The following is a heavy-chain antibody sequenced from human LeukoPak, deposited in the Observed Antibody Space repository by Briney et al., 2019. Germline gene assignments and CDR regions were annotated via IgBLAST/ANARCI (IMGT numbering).Heavy chain of an antibody. Sequence: PSETLSLTCTVSGVSVSSHYWSWIRQPPGKGLEWIGYSYYSGSTNYNPSLKSRVTISVDTSKNQVSLKLSSVTAADTAVYYCARSGYYAFDIWGQGTMVTVSS. CDR3: ARSGYYAFDI. J-gene: IGHJ3*02. D-gene: IGHD3-3*01. CDR1: GVSVSSHY. CDR2: SYYSGST. V-gene: IGHV4-59*02.